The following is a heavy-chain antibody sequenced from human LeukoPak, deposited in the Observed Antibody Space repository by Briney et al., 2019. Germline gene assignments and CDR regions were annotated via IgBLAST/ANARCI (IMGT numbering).Heavy chain of an antibody. CDR3: ARVFNWNDYYYYYMDV. CDR1: GFTFSSYS. CDR2: ISSSSSYI. V-gene: IGHV3-21*01. Sequence: GGSLRLSCAASGFTFSSYSMNWVRQAPGKGLEWVSSISSSSSYIYYADSVKGRFTISRDNAKNSLYLQMNSLRAEDTAVYYCARVFNWNDYYYYYMDVWGKGTTVTVSS. D-gene: IGHD1-1*01. J-gene: IGHJ6*03.